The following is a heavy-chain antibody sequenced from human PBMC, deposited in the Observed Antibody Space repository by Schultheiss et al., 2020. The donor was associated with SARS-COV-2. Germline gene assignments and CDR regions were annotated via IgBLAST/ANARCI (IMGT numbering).Heavy chain of an antibody. CDR1: GGSVSSGSYY. V-gene: IGHV4-39*01. Sequence: SETLSLTCTVSGGSVSSGSYYWSWIRQPPGKGLEWIGSIYYSGSTYYNPSLKSRVTISVDTSKNQFSLKLSSVTAADTAVYYCASAHSEYSSSWYGYYYYGMDVWGQGTTVTVSS. CDR2: IYYSGST. J-gene: IGHJ6*02. D-gene: IGHD6-13*01. CDR3: ASAHSEYSSSWYGYYYYGMDV.